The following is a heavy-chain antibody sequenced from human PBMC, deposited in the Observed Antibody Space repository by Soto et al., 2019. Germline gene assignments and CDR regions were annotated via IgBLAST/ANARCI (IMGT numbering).Heavy chain of an antibody. CDR3: ARDYLSDYDSSGYYYGFDY. Sequence: ASVKVSCKASGYTFTSYGISWVRQAPGQGLEWMGWISAYNGNTNYAQKLQGRVTMTTDTSTSTAYMELRSLRSDDTAVYYCARDYLSDYDSSGYYYGFDYWGQGTLVTVSS. CDR2: ISAYNGNT. J-gene: IGHJ4*02. CDR1: GYTFTSYG. D-gene: IGHD3-22*01. V-gene: IGHV1-18*01.